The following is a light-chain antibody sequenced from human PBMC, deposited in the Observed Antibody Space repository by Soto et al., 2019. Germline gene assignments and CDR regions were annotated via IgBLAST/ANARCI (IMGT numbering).Light chain of an antibody. V-gene: IGLV1-40*01. CDR2: SNV. J-gene: IGLJ1*01. Sequence: QSVLTQPPSVSGAPGQRVTISCTGSRSNIGAGFDVHWYQHVPGTAPKLLLFSNVNRPSGGPARFSGSKSGTSASLAITGLQAEDEADYYSQSYDSSLSGSYVFGTGTKVTVL. CDR3: QSYDSSLSGSYV. CDR1: RSNIGAGFD.